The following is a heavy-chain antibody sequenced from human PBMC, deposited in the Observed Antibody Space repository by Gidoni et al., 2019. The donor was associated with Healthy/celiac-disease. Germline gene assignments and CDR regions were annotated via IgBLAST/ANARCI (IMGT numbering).Heavy chain of an antibody. CDR2: IYYSGST. D-gene: IGHD6-13*01. J-gene: IGHJ4*02. Sequence: QLQLQESGPGLVKPSETLSLTCTVSGGSISSSSYYWGWIRQPPGKGREWIGSIYYSGSTYYNPSLKSRVTISVDTSKNQFSLKLSSVTAADTAVYYCATPAGYSSSWYYFDYWGQGTLVTVSS. V-gene: IGHV4-39*01. CDR1: GGSISSSSYY. CDR3: ATPAGYSSSWYYFDY.